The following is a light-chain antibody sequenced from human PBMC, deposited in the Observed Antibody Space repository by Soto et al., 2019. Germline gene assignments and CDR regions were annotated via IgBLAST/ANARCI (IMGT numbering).Light chain of an antibody. CDR2: DAS. CDR3: QEYATLPLT. V-gene: IGKV1-33*01. CDR1: DDISNY. Sequence: DIQMTQSPSSLSASVGDRVTITCQASDDISNYLNWYQQKPGKAPKVLIYDASHLESGVPSRFSGGGSGTEFTFTISSLHAEDIATYYCQEYATLPLTFGPGTKVDIK. J-gene: IGKJ3*01.